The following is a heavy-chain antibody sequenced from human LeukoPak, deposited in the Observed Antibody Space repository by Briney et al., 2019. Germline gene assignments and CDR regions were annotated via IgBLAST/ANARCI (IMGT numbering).Heavy chain of an antibody. Sequence: SETLSLTCTVSGGSISSGSYYWSWIRQPAGKGLEWIGRIYTSGSTNYNPSLKSRVTISVDTSKNQFSLKLSSVTAADTAVYYCARGVLWFGELSFDYWGQGTLVTVSS. CDR1: GGSISSGSYY. CDR3: ARGVLWFGELSFDY. CDR2: IYTSGST. J-gene: IGHJ4*02. V-gene: IGHV4-61*02. D-gene: IGHD3-10*01.